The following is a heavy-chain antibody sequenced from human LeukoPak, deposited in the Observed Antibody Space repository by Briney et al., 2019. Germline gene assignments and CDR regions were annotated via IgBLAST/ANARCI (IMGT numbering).Heavy chain of an antibody. CDR2: INWNGRIT. J-gene: IGHJ6*03. D-gene: IGHD5-18*01. Sequence: GESLRLSCAASGFTFDDYAMNWVRQVPGRGLEWVSGINWNGRITEYTDSVKDRFTISRQNTKNSLYLYMDNLGGEDTALYFCARGSVQLWLRDTYYYMDVWGKGTTVTVSS. CDR1: GFTFDDYA. CDR3: ARGSVQLWLRDTYYYMDV. V-gene: IGHV3-20*04.